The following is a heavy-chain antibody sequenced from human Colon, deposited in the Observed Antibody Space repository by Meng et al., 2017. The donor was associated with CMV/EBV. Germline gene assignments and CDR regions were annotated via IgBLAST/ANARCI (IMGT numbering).Heavy chain of an antibody. CDR1: GDSVSGGSYY. J-gene: IGHJ4*02. V-gene: IGHV4-61*01. Sequence: SETLSLTCTVSGDSVSGGSYYWTWIRQAPGKGLEWIGYIYNSVSTNYNPSLKSRVTISVDTSKNQFSLKLTSVTAADTAVYYCARDQPADYWGQGPLVPFSS. CDR3: ARDQPADY. CDR2: IYNSVST.